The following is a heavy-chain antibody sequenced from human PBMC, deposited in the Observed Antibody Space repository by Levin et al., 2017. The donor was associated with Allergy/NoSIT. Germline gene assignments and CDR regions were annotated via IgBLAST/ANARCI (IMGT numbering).Heavy chain of an antibody. D-gene: IGHD2-21*02. Sequence: TGGSLRLSCAASGFAFSGTWLNWFRKAPGKGKEWVGSIKKRTDGETTDYAALVRGRFTISRDDSKNVLFLQMNSLKTEDTAVYYCSTGTDCHDGQDCYWGQGTLVTVSS. CDR2: IKKRTDGETT. J-gene: IGHJ4*02. V-gene: IGHV3-15*07. CDR3: STGTDCHDGQDCY. CDR1: GFAFSGTW.